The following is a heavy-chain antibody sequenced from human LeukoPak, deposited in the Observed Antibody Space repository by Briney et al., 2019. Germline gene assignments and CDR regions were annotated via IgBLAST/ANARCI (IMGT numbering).Heavy chain of an antibody. V-gene: IGHV3-21*04. CDR1: GFTCSSYN. CDR3: ARFDFWSGYDHYGMDV. CDR2: ISSSSYI. J-gene: IGHJ6*02. Sequence: GRPLRLSRAASGFTCSSYNMNWVRQAPRKGLEWVSSISSSSYIYYADSVKGRFTISRDNAKNSLYLQMNSLRAEDTAVYYCARFDFWSGYDHYGMDVWGQGTTVTVSS. D-gene: IGHD3-3*01.